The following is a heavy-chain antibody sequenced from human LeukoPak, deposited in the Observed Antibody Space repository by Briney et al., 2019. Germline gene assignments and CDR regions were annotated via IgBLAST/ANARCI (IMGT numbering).Heavy chain of an antibody. V-gene: IGHV4-38-2*02. D-gene: IGHD3-22*01. CDR3: ARADYYDSSGYYFDY. CDR1: AYSISSGYY. CDR2: IYHSGNT. J-gene: IGHJ4*02. Sequence: PSETLSLTCTVSAYSISSGYYWGWIRQAPGKGLEWIGGIYHSGNTYYNPSLKSRVTISVDTSNNQFSLKLSSVTAADTAVYYCARADYYDSSGYYFDYWGQGTLVTVSS.